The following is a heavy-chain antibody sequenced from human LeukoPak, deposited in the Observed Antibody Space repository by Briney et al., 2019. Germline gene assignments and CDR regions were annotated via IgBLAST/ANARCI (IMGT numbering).Heavy chain of an antibody. CDR1: GGSISSGSYY. D-gene: IGHD3-10*01. V-gene: IGHV4-61*02. CDR3: ARLNYGSGPNMDV. Sequence: SETLSLTCTVSGGSISSGSYYWSWIRQPAVKGLEWIGRIYTSGSTNYNPSLKSRVTIPVDTSKNQFSLKLSSVTAADTAVYYCARLNYGSGPNMDVWGKGTTVTISS. J-gene: IGHJ6*03. CDR2: IYTSGST.